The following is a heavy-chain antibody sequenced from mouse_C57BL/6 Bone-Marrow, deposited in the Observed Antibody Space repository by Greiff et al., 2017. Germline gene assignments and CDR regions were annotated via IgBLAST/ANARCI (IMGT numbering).Heavy chain of an antibody. J-gene: IGHJ3*01. D-gene: IGHD1-1*01. CDR1: GFTFTDYY. Sequence: EVKLMESGGGLVQPGGSLILSCAASGFTFTDYYMSWVRQPPGKALEWLGFIRNKANGYTTEYSASVKGRFTISRDNSQSILYLQMNALRAEDSATYYCARYGGSSFAYWGQGTLVTVSA. CDR2: IRNKANGYTT. CDR3: ARYGGSSFAY. V-gene: IGHV7-3*01.